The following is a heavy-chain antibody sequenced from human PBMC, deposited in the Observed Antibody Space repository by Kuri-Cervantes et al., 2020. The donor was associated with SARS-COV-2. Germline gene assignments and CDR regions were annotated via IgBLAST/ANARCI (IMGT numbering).Heavy chain of an antibody. V-gene: IGHV3-21*03. Sequence: GESLKISCAASGFTFSTYSMTWVRQAPGKGLEWVSSISSSSSQRYYVDSVKGRFTISRDNAKNSLYLQMNSLKTEDTAVYYCTTGCSSTSCYRGVGYYYMDVWGKGTTVTVSS. D-gene: IGHD2-2*02. J-gene: IGHJ6*03. CDR2: ISSSSSQR. CDR1: GFTFSTYS. CDR3: TTGCSSTSCYRGVGYYYMDV.